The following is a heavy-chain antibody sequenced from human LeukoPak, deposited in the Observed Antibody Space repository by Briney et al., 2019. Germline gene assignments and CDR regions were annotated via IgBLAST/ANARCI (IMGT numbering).Heavy chain of an antibody. D-gene: IGHD4-23*01. V-gene: IGHV4-59*01. Sequence: SETPSLTCTVSGGSISSYYWSWIRQPPGKGLEWIGYIYYSGSTNYNPSLKSRVTISVDTSKNQFSLKLSSVTAADTAVYYCASQRGPVVDAFDIWGQGTMVTVSS. CDR2: IYYSGST. J-gene: IGHJ3*02. CDR3: ASQRGPVVDAFDI. CDR1: GGSISSYY.